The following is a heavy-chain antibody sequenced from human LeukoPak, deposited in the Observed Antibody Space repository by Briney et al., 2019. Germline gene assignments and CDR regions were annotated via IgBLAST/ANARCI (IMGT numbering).Heavy chain of an antibody. Sequence: GGSLRLSCAASGFTFSSYSMNWVRQAPEKGLEWVSAISGSGGSTYYADSVKGRFAISRDNSRNTLYLQMNSLRAEDTAVYYCATVAGFVYWGQGTLVTVSS. V-gene: IGHV3-23*01. CDR2: ISGSGGST. D-gene: IGHD6-19*01. CDR1: GFTFSSYS. J-gene: IGHJ4*02. CDR3: ATVAGFVY.